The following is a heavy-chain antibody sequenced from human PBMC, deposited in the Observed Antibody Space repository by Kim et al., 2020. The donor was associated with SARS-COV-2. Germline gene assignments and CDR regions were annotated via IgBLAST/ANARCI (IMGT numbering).Heavy chain of an antibody. Sequence: SVKVSCKASGGTFSSYAISWVRQAPGQGLEWMGGIIPIFGTANYAQKFQGRVTITADESTSTAYMELSSLRSEDTAVYYCARVEWFGELAEYYYYGMDVCGQRTPVTVSS. CDR3: ARVEWFGELAEYYYYGMDV. CDR1: GGTFSSYA. D-gene: IGHD3-10*01. CDR2: IIPIFGTA. V-gene: IGHV1-69*13. J-gene: IGHJ6*02.